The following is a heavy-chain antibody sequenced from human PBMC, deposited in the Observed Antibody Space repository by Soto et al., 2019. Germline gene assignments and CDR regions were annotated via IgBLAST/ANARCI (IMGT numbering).Heavy chain of an antibody. CDR1: GFTVSSNY. D-gene: IGHD6-19*01. V-gene: IGHV3-66*01. J-gene: IGHJ4*02. CDR3: ARAKQWLVPDY. CDR2: IYSGGST. Sequence: GGSLRLSCAASGFTVSSNYMSWVRQAPGKGLEWVSVIYSGGSTYYADSVKGRFTISRDNSKNTLYLQMNSLRAEDTAVYYCARAKQWLVPDYWGQGTLVTVSS.